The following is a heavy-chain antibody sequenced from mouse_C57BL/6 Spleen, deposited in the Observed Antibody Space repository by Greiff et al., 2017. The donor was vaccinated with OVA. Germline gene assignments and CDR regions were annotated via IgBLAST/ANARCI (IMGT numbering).Heavy chain of an antibody. CDR3: ARDSNYEEDYFDY. D-gene: IGHD2-5*01. CDR1: GFTFSSYG. J-gene: IGHJ2*01. Sequence: EVHLVESGGDLVKPGGSLKLSCAASGFTFSSYGMSWVRQTPDKRLEWVATISSGGSYTYYPDSVKGRFTISRDNAKNTLYLQMSSLKSEDTAMYYCARDSNYEEDYFDYWGQGTTLTVSS. CDR2: ISSGGSYT. V-gene: IGHV5-6*01.